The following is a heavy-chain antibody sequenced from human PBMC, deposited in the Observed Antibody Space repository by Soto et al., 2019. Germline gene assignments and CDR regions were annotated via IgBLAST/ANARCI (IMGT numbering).Heavy chain of an antibody. D-gene: IGHD3-22*01. J-gene: IGHJ6*02. CDR2: ISSSSSTV. V-gene: IGHV3-48*02. Sequence: PGGSLRLSCAASGFTFSTYSMNWVRQAPGKGLEWVSNISSSSSTVYYADSVKGRFTISRDNDKNSLYLQMNSLRDEDTAVYYCARFYYDSSGYLPSPYYYYYGMEVWGQGTTVTVSS. CDR1: GFTFSTYS. CDR3: ARFYYDSSGYLPSPYYYYYGMEV.